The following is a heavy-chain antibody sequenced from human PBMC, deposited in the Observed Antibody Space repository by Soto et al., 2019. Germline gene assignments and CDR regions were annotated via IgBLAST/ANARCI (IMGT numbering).Heavy chain of an antibody. D-gene: IGHD3-10*01. CDR2: ISYDGSNK. CDR3: AKDQKRFGELLSNYYYYGMDV. J-gene: IGHJ6*02. V-gene: IGHV3-30*18. Sequence: GGSLRLSCAASGFTFSSYGMHWVRQAPGKGLEWVAVISYDGSNKYYADSVKGRFTISRDNSKNTLYLQMNSLRAEDTAVYYCAKDQKRFGELLSNYYYYGMDVWGQGTTVTVSS. CDR1: GFTFSSYG.